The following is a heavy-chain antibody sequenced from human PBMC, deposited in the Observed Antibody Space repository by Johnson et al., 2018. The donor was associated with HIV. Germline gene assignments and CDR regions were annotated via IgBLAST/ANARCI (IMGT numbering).Heavy chain of an antibody. D-gene: IGHD3-3*01. V-gene: IGHV3-30*18. CDR3: VKMYYNFWSGYSAQMDAFDV. CDR1: GFTFSSYW. J-gene: IGHJ3*01. Sequence: QVQLVESGGGLVQPGGSLRLSCAASGFTFSSYWMSWVRQAPGKGLEWVAVISYDGSNKYDANSVKGRFTISRDNSKNTLYLEMYRLRVEDTAVYYCVKMYYNFWSGYSAQMDAFDVWGQGTMVTVSS. CDR2: ISYDGSNK.